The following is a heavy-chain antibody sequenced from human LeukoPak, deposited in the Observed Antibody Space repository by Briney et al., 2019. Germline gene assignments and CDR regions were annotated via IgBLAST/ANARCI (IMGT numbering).Heavy chain of an antibody. CDR2: IYYSGST. J-gene: IGHJ2*01. CDR1: GGSISSYY. D-gene: IGHD3-3*01. Sequence: SETLSLTCTVSGGSISSYYWSWIRQPPGKGLEWIGYIYYSGSTNYNPSLKSRVTISVDTSKNQFSLKLSSVTAADTAVYYCARGTSYYDFRSGLSPGHWYFDLWGRGTLVTVSS. V-gene: IGHV4-59*01. CDR3: ARGTSYYDFRSGLSPGHWYFDL.